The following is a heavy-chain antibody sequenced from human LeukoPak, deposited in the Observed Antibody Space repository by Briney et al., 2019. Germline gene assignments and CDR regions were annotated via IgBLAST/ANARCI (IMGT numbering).Heavy chain of an antibody. J-gene: IGHJ5*02. D-gene: IGHD3-10*01. Sequence: ASVKVSCKASGYTFTGYYMHWVRQAPGQGLEWMGWINPNSGGTNYAQKFQGRVTMTRDTSISTAYMELRSLRSDDTAVYYCARASITMVRGVIRMNNWFDPWGQGTLVTVSS. CDR2: INPNSGGT. CDR1: GYTFTGYY. V-gene: IGHV1-2*02. CDR3: ARASITMVRGVIRMNNWFDP.